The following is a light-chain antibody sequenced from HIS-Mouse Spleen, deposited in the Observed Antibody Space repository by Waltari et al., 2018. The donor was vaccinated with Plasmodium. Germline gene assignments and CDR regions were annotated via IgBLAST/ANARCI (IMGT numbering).Light chain of an antibody. V-gene: IGLV3-21*03. Sequence: SYVLTQPPSVSVAPGKTARITCGGNNIGSKSVHWYQQKPGQAPVLVVYDDSDGPSGIPERFSGSNSGNTATPTISRVEAGDEADYYCQVWDSSSDHPDVVFGGGTKLTVL. CDR3: QVWDSSSDHPDVV. CDR1: NIGSKS. CDR2: DDS. J-gene: IGLJ2*01.